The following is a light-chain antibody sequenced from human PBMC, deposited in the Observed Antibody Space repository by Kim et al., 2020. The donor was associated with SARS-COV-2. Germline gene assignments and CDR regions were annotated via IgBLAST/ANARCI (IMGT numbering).Light chain of an antibody. V-gene: IGLV2-14*03. CDR2: DVH. CDR1: SSDIVAYDY. Sequence: GQSIPISCSGTSSDIVAYDYVSWYQQHPGKAPKLMIYDVHARPSGVSDRFSGSKSGNTASLTISGLQAEDEADYYCSSYTTTNIYVFGAGTKVTVL. J-gene: IGLJ1*01. CDR3: SSYTTTNIYV.